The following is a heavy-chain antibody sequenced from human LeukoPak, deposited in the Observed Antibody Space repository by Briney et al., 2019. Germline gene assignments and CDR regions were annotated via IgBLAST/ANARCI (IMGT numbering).Heavy chain of an antibody. V-gene: IGHV3-7*01. CDR1: GFIFSSYW. J-gene: IGHJ4*02. Sequence: GGSLRLSCAASGFIFSSYWMSWVRQAPGKGLEWVANIKQDGSEKYHVDSVKGRFTISRDNAENSLFLQMNSLRAEDTAVYYCXXVRLRGRFDYWGQGSLVTVSS. D-gene: IGHD3-10*01. CDR2: IKQDGSEK. CDR3: XXVRLRGRFDY.